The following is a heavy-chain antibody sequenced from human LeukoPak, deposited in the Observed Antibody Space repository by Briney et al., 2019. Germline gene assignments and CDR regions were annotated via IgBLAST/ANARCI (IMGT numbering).Heavy chain of an antibody. J-gene: IGHJ4*02. V-gene: IGHV3-23*01. D-gene: IGHD1-26*01. CDR3: AKASTFSGSPVDY. CDR1: GFTFSSYA. Sequence: GGSLRLSCAASGFTFSSYAMSWVRQAPGKGLEWISAISGSGGSTYYADSVKGRFTISRDNSKNTLSLQMNSLRADDTAVYYCAKASTFSGSPVDYWGQGTLVTVSS. CDR2: ISGSGGST.